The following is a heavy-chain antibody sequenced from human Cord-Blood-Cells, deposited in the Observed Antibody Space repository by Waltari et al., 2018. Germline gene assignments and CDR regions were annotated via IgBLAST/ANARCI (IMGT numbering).Heavy chain of an antibody. D-gene: IGHD2-2*01. CDR1: GYSISSGYY. CDR3: ASQPAATFNYYYYYGMDV. J-gene: IGHJ6*02. V-gene: IGHV4-38-2*01. Sequence: QVQLQESGPGLVKPSETLSLTCAVSGYSISSGYYWGWIRQPPGKGLEWIGSIYHSGSTYYNPSLKSRVTISVDTSKNQFSLKLSSVTAADTAVYYCASQPAATFNYYYYYGMDVWGQGTTVTVSS. CDR2: IYHSGST.